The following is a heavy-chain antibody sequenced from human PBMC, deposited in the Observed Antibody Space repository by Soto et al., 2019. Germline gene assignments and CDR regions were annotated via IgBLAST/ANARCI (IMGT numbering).Heavy chain of an antibody. Sequence: VQLVESGGGVVQPGRSLRLSCAASGFTFSDYAMHWVRQAPGKGLEWVAGVSHDGRNTHYADSVKGRFTISRDGYKNKVSLEMTSLRAEDTAVYYCANGGREWLVTSDFNYWGQGALVTVSS. CDR2: VSHDGRNT. CDR3: ANGGREWLVTSDFNY. CDR1: GFTFSDYA. V-gene: IGHV3-30*18. D-gene: IGHD6-19*01. J-gene: IGHJ4*02.